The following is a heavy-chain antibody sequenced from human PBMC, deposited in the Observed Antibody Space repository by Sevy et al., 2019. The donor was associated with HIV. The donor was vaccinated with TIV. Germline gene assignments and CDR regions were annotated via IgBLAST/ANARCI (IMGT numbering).Heavy chain of an antibody. CDR2: ISSSSSYK. Sequence: GGSLRLSCVTSGFIFSSYSMNWVRQAPGKGLEWVSSISSSSSYKSYADSVKGRFTISRDNAKNSLYLQMNNLRAEDTAVYYCARDSPRGDFWSGFHPVDYWGQGTLVTVSS. J-gene: IGHJ4*02. D-gene: IGHD3-3*01. CDR1: GFIFSSYS. CDR3: ARDSPRGDFWSGFHPVDY. V-gene: IGHV3-21*01.